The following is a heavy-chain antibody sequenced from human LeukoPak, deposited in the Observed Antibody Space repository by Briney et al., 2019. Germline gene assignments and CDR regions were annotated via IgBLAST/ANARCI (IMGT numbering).Heavy chain of an antibody. CDR3: AKTPHSSGWFGWFAP. Sequence: GGSLRLSCAASGFTFSTYAMTWVRQAPGKGLEWVSAISGSGDYTNYADSVKGRFTISRDSSKNTLYLQMNSLRAEDTALYYCAKTPHSSGWFGWFAPWGQGTLVTVSS. J-gene: IGHJ5*02. D-gene: IGHD6-13*01. V-gene: IGHV3-23*01. CDR2: ISGSGDYT. CDR1: GFTFSTYA.